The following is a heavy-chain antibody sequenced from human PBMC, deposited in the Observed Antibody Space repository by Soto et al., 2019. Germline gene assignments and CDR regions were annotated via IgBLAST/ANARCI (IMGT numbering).Heavy chain of an antibody. Sequence: SETLSLTCGVSGDSISNSRFYWAWIRQPPGEGLEWIGSIYHTGNAYYNPSLKSRVTISVDTSKNQFSLKVTSVTAADTAVFYFWRESYDSSDYTNNWFDPWGQGTLVTVSS. CDR2: IYHTGNA. CDR1: GDSISNSRFY. V-gene: IGHV4-39*01. CDR3: WRESYDSSDYTNNWFDP. D-gene: IGHD3-22*01. J-gene: IGHJ5*02.